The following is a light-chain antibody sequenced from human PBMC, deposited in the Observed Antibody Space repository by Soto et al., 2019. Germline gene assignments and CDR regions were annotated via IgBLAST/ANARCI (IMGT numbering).Light chain of an antibody. J-gene: IGLJ3*02. CDR2: EVS. CDR1: SSDVGGYNY. V-gene: IGLV2-8*01. CDR3: SSYAGSDNLV. Sequence: QSVLTQPPSASGSPGQSVTISCTGTSSDVGGYNYVSWYQQHPGKVPKLMIYEVSKRPSGVPNRFSGSKSGNTASLTVSGLQDEDEADYYCSSYAGSDNLVFGGGTKVTVL.